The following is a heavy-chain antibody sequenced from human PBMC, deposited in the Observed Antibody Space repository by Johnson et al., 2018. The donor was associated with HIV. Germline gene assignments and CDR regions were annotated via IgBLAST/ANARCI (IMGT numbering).Heavy chain of an antibody. V-gene: IGHV3-20*04. D-gene: IGHD5/OR15-5a*01. CDR3: ARSVCLVRGALDI. CDR1: GFTFDDYG. Sequence: VQLVESGGGVVRPGGSLRLSCAASGFTFDDYGLSWVRQAPGKGLKWVSGINWNGGSTGYADSVKGRFPISRDNAKNSLYLQMNSLRVDDMAEYYCARSVCLVRGALDIWGQGTMVTVSS. J-gene: IGHJ3*02. CDR2: INWNGGST.